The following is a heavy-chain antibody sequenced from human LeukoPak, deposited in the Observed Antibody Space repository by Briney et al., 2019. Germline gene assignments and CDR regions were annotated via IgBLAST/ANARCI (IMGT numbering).Heavy chain of an antibody. Sequence: GGSLRLSCAASGFTFSTYSMSWVRQAPGKGLEWVSFISSSGSTTYYADSLKGRFTISRDNAKNSLYLQMNSLRVEDTAVYYCARYHYGSPYFDYWGQGTLVTVSS. CDR2: ISSSGSTT. CDR1: GFTFSTYS. D-gene: IGHD4-17*01. J-gene: IGHJ4*02. V-gene: IGHV3-48*04. CDR3: ARYHYGSPYFDY.